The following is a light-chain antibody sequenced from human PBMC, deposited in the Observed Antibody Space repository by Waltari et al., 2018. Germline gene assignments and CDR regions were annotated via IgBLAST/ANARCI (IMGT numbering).Light chain of an antibody. CDR2: DDS. Sequence: SIMLSQPPSMSVAPGQTARITCGGNNIESESVHWYQQKPGQAPLVVLYDDSARPSGVPRRVSGSNSGNKATLTISRGEAGDEADYYCQLWDTSNDRVVFGGGT. V-gene: IGLV3-21*02. J-gene: IGLJ3*02. CDR3: QLWDTSNDRVV. CDR1: NIESES.